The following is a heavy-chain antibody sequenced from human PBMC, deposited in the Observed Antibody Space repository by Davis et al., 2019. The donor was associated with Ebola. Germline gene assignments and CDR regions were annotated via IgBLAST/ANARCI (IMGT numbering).Heavy chain of an antibody. CDR1: GYTFTGYY. CDR3: ARNYYDSSGYSYYYYGMDV. CDR2: INPNSGGT. J-gene: IGHJ6*02. Sequence: SVTVSCKASGYTFTGYYMHWVRQAPGQGLEWMGWINPNSGGTNYAQKFQGWVTMTRDTSISTAYMELSRLRSDDTAVYYCARNYYDSSGYSYYYYGMDVWGQGTTVTVSS. V-gene: IGHV1-2*04. D-gene: IGHD3-22*01.